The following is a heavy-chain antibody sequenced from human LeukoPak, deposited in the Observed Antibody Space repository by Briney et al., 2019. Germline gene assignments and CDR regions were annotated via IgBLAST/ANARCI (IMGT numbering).Heavy chain of an antibody. Sequence: GGSLRLSCAASGFTFKTYSMNWVRQAPGKGLEWVSYISSSSSTIYYADSVKGRFTISRDNAKNSLYLQMNSLRAEDTAVYYCARVLLWFGLEGSDYWGQGTLVTVSS. CDR3: ARVLLWFGLEGSDY. D-gene: IGHD3-10*01. V-gene: IGHV3-48*01. CDR2: ISSSSSTI. J-gene: IGHJ4*02. CDR1: GFTFKTYS.